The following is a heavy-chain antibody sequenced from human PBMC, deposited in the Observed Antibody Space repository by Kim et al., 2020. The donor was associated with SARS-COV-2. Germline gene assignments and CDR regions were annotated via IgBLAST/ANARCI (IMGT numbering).Heavy chain of an antibody. J-gene: IGHJ4*02. V-gene: IGHV2-5*02. D-gene: IGHD3-22*01. Sequence: SGPTLVNPTQTLTLTCTFSGFSLSTSGVGVGWIRQPPGKALECLAVIYWDDAKRYSPSLKSRLTITKDTSKNQVVLTMTNMDPVDTATYFCARRFAYYYDSSTYYPFDYWGQGTLVTVSS. CDR1: GFSLSTSGVG. CDR3: ARRFAYYYDSSTYYPFDY. CDR2: IYWDDAK.